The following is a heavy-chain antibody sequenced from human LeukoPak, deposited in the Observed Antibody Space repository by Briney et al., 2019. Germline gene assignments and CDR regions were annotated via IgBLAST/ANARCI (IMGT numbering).Heavy chain of an antibody. CDR3: TKDRWVTKTNDY. J-gene: IGHJ4*02. CDR1: GFTFSSYA. D-gene: IGHD4-17*01. V-gene: IGHV3-30-3*01. Sequence: PGGSLRLSCAASGFTFSSYAMHWVRQAPGKGLEWVAVISYDGSNKYYADSVKGRFTISRDNSKNTLYLQMNSLRAEDTAVYYCTKDRWVTKTNDYWGQGTLVTVSS. CDR2: ISYDGSNK.